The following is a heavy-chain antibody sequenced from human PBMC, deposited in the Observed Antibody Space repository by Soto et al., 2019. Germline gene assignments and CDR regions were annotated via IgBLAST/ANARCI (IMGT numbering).Heavy chain of an antibody. CDR1: GFTFSSYS. CDR2: ISSSSSTI. J-gene: IGHJ3*02. Sequence: GGSLRLSCAASGFTFSSYSMNWVRQAPGKGLEWVSYISSSSSTIYYADSVKGRFTISRDNAKNSLYLQMNSLRAEDTAVYYCARGTSYYDFWSGYQAAYDAFDIWGQGTMVTVSS. CDR3: ARGTSYYDFWSGYQAAYDAFDI. D-gene: IGHD3-3*01. V-gene: IGHV3-48*01.